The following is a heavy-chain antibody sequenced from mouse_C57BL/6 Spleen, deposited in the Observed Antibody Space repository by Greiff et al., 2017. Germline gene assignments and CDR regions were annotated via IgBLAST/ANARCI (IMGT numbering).Heavy chain of an antibody. CDR2: IDPANGNT. CDR3: AMDSYGSSSLFAY. J-gene: IGHJ3*01. CDR1: GFNIKNTY. V-gene: IGHV14-3*01. D-gene: IGHD1-1*01. Sequence: VQLQQSVAELVRPGASVKLSCTASGFNIKNTYMHWVKQRPEQGLEWIGRIDPANGNTKYAPKFQGKATITADTSSNTAYLQLSSLTSEDTAIYYCAMDSYGSSSLFAYWGQGTLVTVSA.